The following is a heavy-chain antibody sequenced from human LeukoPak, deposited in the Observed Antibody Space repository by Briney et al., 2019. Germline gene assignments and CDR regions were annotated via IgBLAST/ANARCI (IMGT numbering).Heavy chain of an antibody. V-gene: IGHV3-11*06. CDR3: ARDSYSSSWYSSAYYFDY. J-gene: IGHJ4*02. Sequence: PGGSLRLSCAASGFTFSDYYMSWIRQAPGKGLEWVLYISSSSSYTNYADSVKGRFTISRDNAKNSLYLQMNSLRAEDTAVYYCARDSYSSSWYSSAYYFDYWGQGTLVTVSS. CDR2: ISSSSSYT. CDR1: GFTFSDYY. D-gene: IGHD6-13*01.